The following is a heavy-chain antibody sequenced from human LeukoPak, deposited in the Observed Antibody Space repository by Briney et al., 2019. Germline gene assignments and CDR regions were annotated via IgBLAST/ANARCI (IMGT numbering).Heavy chain of an antibody. CDR2: IYYSGST. CDR1: GGSISSSSYY. CDR3: ARGRSSWRVFDYYGSRNNWFDP. Sequence: SETLSLTCSVSGGSISSSSYYWGWIRQPPGKGLEWIGSIYYSGSTYYNPSLKSRLTISIDTSNNQFSLKLSSVTAADTAVYYCARGRSSWRVFDYYGSRNNWFDPWGQGTLVTVSS. D-gene: IGHD3-10*01. J-gene: IGHJ5*02. V-gene: IGHV4-39*07.